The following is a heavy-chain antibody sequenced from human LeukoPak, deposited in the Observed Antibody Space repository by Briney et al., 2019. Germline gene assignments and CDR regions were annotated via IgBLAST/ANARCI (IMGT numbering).Heavy chain of an antibody. CDR3: ARGSGSGYGAFDI. J-gene: IGHJ3*02. D-gene: IGHD3-22*01. Sequence: SGGSLRLSCAAYGFTFSSYGMRWVRQAPGKGLEWVAVIWYDGSNKYYADSVKGRFTISRDNSKNTLYLQMNSLRAEDTSVYYCARGSGSGYGAFDIWGQGTMVTVSS. CDR1: GFTFSSYG. CDR2: IWYDGSNK. V-gene: IGHV3-33*01.